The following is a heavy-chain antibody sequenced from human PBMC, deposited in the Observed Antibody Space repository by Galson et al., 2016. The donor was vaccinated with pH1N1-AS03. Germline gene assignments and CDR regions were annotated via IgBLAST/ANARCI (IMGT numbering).Heavy chain of an antibody. J-gene: IGHJ5*02. V-gene: IGHV3-73*01. CDR1: GFNFSASA. D-gene: IGHD6-13*01. CDR2: IRAKAYNYAT. Sequence: SLRLSCAASGFNFSASAMHWVRQTSGKGLEWIGRIRAKAYNYATEYAAPVRGRFTISKDDSKNTAFLQMNSLKIEDTAVYYCTRHPRRAAGGLRGFDPWGQGTLVTVSS. CDR3: TRHPRRAAGGLRGFDP.